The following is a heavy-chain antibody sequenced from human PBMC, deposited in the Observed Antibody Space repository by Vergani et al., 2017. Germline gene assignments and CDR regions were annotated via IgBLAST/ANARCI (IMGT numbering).Heavy chain of an antibody. J-gene: IGHJ6*03. V-gene: IGHV1-69*01. CDR1: GGTFSSYA. D-gene: IGHD3-3*01. CDR3: ARVGTIFGVVTDYYYYMDV. Sequence: QVQLVQSGAEVKKPGSSVKVSCKASGGTFSSYAISWVRQAPGQGLEWMGGIIPIFGTANYAQKFQGRVTITADESTSTAYMELGSLRSEDTAVYYCARVGTIFGVVTDYYYYMDVWGKGTTVTVSS. CDR2: IIPIFGTA.